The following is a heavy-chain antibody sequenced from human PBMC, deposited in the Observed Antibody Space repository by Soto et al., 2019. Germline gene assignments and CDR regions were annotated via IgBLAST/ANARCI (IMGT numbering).Heavy chain of an antibody. V-gene: IGHV1-18*01. CDR2: ISAYNGNT. CDR3: ARDDFLGYCSSTSCPLGYYYGMDV. Sequence: ASVKVSCKASGYTFTSYVSCWVRQAPGQGLEWMGWISAYNGNTNYAQKLQGRVTMTTDTSTSTAYMELRSLRSDDTAVYYCARDDFLGYCSSTSCPLGYYYGMDVWGQGTTVTVSS. J-gene: IGHJ6*02. D-gene: IGHD2-2*01. CDR1: GYTFTSYV.